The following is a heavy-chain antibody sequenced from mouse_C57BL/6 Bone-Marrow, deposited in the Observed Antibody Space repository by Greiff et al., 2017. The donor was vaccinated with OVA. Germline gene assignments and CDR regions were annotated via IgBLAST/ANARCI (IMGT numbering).Heavy chain of an antibody. CDR3: ARGPLYGSSFYAMDY. D-gene: IGHD1-1*01. CDR2: IWSGGST. V-gene: IGHV2-2*01. J-gene: IGHJ4*01. Sequence: QVQLQQSGPGLVQPSQSLSITCTVSGFSLTSYGVHWVRQSPGKGLEWLGVIWSGGSTDYNAAFISRLSISKDNSKSQVFFKMNSLQADDTAIYYCARGPLYGSSFYAMDYWGQGTSVTVSS. CDR1: GFSLTSYG.